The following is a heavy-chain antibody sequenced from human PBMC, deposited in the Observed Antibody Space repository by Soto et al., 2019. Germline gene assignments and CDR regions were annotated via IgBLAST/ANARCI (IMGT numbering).Heavy chain of an antibody. V-gene: IGHV2-5*01. CDR1: GFSLSTSGVG. CDR3: AHPVTMEGPNYFDY. D-gene: IGHD4-17*01. J-gene: IGHJ4*02. CDR2: IYWNDDK. Sequence: QITLKESGPPLVKPTQTLTLTCTFSGFSLSTSGVGVGWIRQPPGKALEWLALIYWNDDKRYSPSLKSRLTITKDTSKNQVVLTMTNMDPVDTATYYCAHPVTMEGPNYFDYWGQGTLVTVSS.